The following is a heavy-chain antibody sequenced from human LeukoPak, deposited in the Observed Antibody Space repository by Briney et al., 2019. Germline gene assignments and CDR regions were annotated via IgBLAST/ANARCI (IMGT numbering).Heavy chain of an antibody. J-gene: IGHJ5*02. V-gene: IGHV4-59*01. CDR2: IYDSGST. CDR3: AGESSYLQGWRVGDWFDP. Sequence: PSETLSLTCTVSGGSISSYFWNWIRQPPGKGLEWIGSIYDSGSTNYNPSLKSRVTMSVDMSNNQFSLKLGSATAADTAVYYCAGESSYLQGWRVGDWFDPWGQGTLVTVSS. CDR1: GGSISSYF. D-gene: IGHD1-26*01.